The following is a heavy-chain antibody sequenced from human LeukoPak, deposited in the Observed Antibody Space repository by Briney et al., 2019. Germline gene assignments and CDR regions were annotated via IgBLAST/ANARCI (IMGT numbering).Heavy chain of an antibody. V-gene: IGHV4-59*01. D-gene: IGHD1-1*01. J-gene: IGHJ3*02. Sequence: PSETLSLTCTVSGGSISSYYWSWIRQPPGKGLEWIGYIYYSGGTNYNPSLKSRVTISVDTSKNQFSLKLSSVTAADTAVYYCARSATGDAFDIWGQGTMVTVSS. CDR1: GGSISSYY. CDR3: ARSATGDAFDI. CDR2: IYYSGGT.